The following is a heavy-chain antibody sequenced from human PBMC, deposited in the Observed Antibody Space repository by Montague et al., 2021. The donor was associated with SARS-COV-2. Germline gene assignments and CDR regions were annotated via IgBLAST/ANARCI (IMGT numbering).Heavy chain of an antibody. V-gene: IGHV4-39*01. CDR2: IYYTGST. CDR3: ARHITGSGNAFDI. CDR1: GGSVSSSSYY. Sequence: SETLSLTCTVSGGSVSSSSYYWGWIRQPPGKGLEWIGSIYYTGSTYYNPSLKSRVTISVDTSKNQFSLKLSSVTAADTAVYHCARHITGSGNAFDIWGQGTMVTVSS. J-gene: IGHJ3*02. D-gene: IGHD3-10*01.